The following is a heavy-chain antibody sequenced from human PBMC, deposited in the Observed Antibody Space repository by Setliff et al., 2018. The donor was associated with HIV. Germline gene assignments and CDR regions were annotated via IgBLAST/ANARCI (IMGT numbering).Heavy chain of an antibody. CDR1: GGSFSGSY. J-gene: IGHJ4*02. V-gene: IGHV4-34*01. D-gene: IGHD4-17*01. Sequence: PSETLSLTCAVYGGSFSGSYWSWVRQPPGKGLEWIGEINHSGSTYYNPSLKSRVTISVDTSKNQFSLRLTSVTAADTAVYYCARARDYGGNFFDYWGQGTLVTVSS. CDR3: ARARDYGGNFFDY. CDR2: INHSGST.